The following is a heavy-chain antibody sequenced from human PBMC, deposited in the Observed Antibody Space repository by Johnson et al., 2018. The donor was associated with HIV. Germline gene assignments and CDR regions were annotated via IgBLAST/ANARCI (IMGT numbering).Heavy chain of an antibody. CDR1: GITFSNSG. Sequence: VQLVESGGGLVQPGGSLRLSCAASGITFSNSGMHWVRQAPGEGLVWVSRISSDGRSTSYADSVKGRFTISRDNAQNTLYLQMNSLRPEDTAVYYCARDRYCSGGRCHDAFDVWGQGTMVTVSS. CDR2: ISSDGRST. D-gene: IGHD2-15*01. J-gene: IGHJ3*01. CDR3: ARDRYCSGGRCHDAFDV. V-gene: IGHV3-74*01.